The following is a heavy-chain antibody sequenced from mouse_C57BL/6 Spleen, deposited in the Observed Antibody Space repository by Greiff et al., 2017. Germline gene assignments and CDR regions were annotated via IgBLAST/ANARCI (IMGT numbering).Heavy chain of an antibody. V-gene: IGHV5-16*01. CDR3: AREDYGSRTGWYFDV. CDR1: GFTFSDYY. Sequence: EVKLMESEGGLVQPGSSMKLSCTASGFTFSDYYMAWVRQVPEKGLEWVANINYDGSSTYYLDSLKSRFIISRDNAKNILYLQMSSLKSEDTATYYCAREDYGSRTGWYFDVWGTGTTVTVSS. CDR2: INYDGSST. D-gene: IGHD1-1*01. J-gene: IGHJ1*03.